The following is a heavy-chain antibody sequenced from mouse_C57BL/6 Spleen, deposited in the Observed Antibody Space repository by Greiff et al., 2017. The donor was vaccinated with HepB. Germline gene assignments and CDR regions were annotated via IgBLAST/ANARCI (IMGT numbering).Heavy chain of an antibody. Sequence: EVQVVESGGGLVKPGGSLKLSCAASGFTFSSYAMSWVRQTPEKRLEWVATISDGGSYTYYPDNVKGRFTISRDNAKNNLYLQMSHLKSEDTAMYYCARGYYGSSYGWYFDVWGTRTTVTVSS. J-gene: IGHJ1*03. CDR3: ARGYYGSSYGWYFDV. CDR2: ISDGGSYT. V-gene: IGHV5-4*01. D-gene: IGHD1-1*01. CDR1: GFTFSSYA.